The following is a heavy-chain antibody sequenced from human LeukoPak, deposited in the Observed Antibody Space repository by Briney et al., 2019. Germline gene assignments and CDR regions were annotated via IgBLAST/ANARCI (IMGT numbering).Heavy chain of an antibody. Sequence: SETLSLTCTVSGGSISSYYWSWIRQPPGKGLEWIGYIYYSGSTNYNPSLKSRVTISVDTSKNQFSLKLSSVTAADTAVYYCARKRFLEWFLDVWGKGTTVTVSS. CDR2: IYYSGST. CDR1: GGSISSYY. J-gene: IGHJ6*04. V-gene: IGHV4-59*01. D-gene: IGHD3-3*01. CDR3: ARKRFLEWFLDV.